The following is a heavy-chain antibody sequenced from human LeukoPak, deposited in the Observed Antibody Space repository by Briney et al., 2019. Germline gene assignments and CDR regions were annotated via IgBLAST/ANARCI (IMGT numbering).Heavy chain of an antibody. CDR1: GYTFTSYD. Sequence: ASVKVSCKASGYTFTSYDINWVRQATGQGLEWMGWMNPNSGNTGYAQKFQGRVTITRNTSISTAYMELSSLRSGDTAVYYCARGAGPIFGDDIWGQGTMVTVSS. D-gene: IGHD3-10*01. V-gene: IGHV1-8*03. J-gene: IGHJ3*02. CDR2: MNPNSGNT. CDR3: ARGAGPIFGDDI.